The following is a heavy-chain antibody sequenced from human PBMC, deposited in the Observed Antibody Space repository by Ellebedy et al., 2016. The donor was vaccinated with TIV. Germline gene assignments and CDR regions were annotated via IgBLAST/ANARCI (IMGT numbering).Heavy chain of an antibody. CDR1: GGTFSSYA. D-gene: IGHD3-3*01. J-gene: IGHJ6*02. CDR2: IIPIFGTA. V-gene: IGHV1-69*13. CDR3: ARGHASGQYYYYGMDV. Sequence: SVKVSXKASGGTFSSYAISWVRQAPGQGPEWMGGIIPIFGTANYAQKFQGRVTTTADESTSTAYMELSSLRSEDTAVYYCARGHASGQYYYYGMDVWGQGTTVTVSS.